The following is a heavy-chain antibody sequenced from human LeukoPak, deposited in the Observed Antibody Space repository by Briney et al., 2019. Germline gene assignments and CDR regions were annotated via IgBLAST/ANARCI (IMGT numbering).Heavy chain of an antibody. V-gene: IGHV3-30*04. CDR1: GFTFSSYA. J-gene: IGHJ6*02. D-gene: IGHD6-13*01. Sequence: GGSRRLSCAASGFTFSSYAMHWVRQAPGKGLEWVAVISYDGSNKYYADSVKGRFTISRDNSKNTLYLQMNSLRAEDTAVYYCARVRRAGDYYYYGMDVWGQGTTVTVSS. CDR3: ARVRRAGDYYYYGMDV. CDR2: ISYDGSNK.